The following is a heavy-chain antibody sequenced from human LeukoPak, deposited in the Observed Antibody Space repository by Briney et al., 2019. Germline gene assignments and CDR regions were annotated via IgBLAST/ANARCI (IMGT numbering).Heavy chain of an antibody. CDR1: GFTFSSYG. V-gene: IGHV3-30*18. J-gene: IGHJ4*02. CDR3: AKDLHSSDDY. Sequence: GALRLSCAASGFTFSSYGMHWVRQAPGKGLEWVAVISYDGSNKYYADSVKGRFTISRDNSKNTLYLQMNSLRAEDTAVYYCAKDLHSSDDYWGQGTPVTVSS. CDR2: ISYDGSNK. D-gene: IGHD6-19*01.